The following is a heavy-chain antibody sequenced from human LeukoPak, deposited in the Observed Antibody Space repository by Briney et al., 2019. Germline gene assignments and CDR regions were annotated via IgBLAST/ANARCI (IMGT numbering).Heavy chain of an antibody. J-gene: IGHJ5*02. Sequence: PSETLSLTCTVSGGSISSSNYYWGWIRQPPGKGLEWIGSIFYSGSTYYNPSLKSRVTISVDTSKNQFSLKLSSVTAADTAVYYCARAPPGDYGSSGYRAANWFDPWGQGTLVTVSS. CDR2: IFYSGST. CDR1: GGSISSSNYY. CDR3: ARAPPGDYGSSGYRAANWFDP. V-gene: IGHV4-39*07. D-gene: IGHD3-22*01.